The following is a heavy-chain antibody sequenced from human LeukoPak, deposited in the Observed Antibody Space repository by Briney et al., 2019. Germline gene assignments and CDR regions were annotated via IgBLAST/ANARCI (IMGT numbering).Heavy chain of an antibody. CDR1: GFIFDDYG. D-gene: IGHD6-19*01. CDR2: TNWNGGST. J-gene: IGHJ4*02. V-gene: IGHV3-20*01. Sequence: GGSLRLSCAASGFIFDDYGMSWVRQVPGKGLEWVSGTNWNGGSTGYADFVKGRFTISRDNAKKSLYLQMNSLRAEDTALYHCARVSSGGSFYYFDYWGQGTLVTVSS. CDR3: ARVSSGGSFYYFDY.